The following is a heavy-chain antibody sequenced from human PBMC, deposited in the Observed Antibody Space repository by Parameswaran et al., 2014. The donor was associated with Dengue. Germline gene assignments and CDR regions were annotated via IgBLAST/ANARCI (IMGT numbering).Heavy chain of an antibody. J-gene: IGHJ4*02. Sequence: WVRQAPGQRLEWMGWINAGNGNTKYSQKFQGRVTITRDTSASTAYMELSSLRSEDTAVYYCARAQTVAGTGYFDYVGPGNPGHRLL. CDR2: INAGNGNT. D-gene: IGHD6-19*01. CDR3: ARAQTVAGTGYFDY. V-gene: IGHV1-3*01.